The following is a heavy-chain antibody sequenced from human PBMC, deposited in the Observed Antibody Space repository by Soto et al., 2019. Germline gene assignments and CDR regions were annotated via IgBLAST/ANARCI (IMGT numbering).Heavy chain of an antibody. J-gene: IGHJ4*02. CDR3: ASAPTPYYYDSSGYY. CDR2: IYYSGST. D-gene: IGHD3-22*01. Sequence: SETLSLTCTVSGGSISSGDYYWSWIRQPPGKGLEWIGYIYYSGSTYYNPSLKSRVTISVDTSKNQFSLNLSSVTAADTAVYYCASAPTPYYYDSSGYYWGQGTLVTVS. V-gene: IGHV4-30-4*01. CDR1: GGSISSGDYY.